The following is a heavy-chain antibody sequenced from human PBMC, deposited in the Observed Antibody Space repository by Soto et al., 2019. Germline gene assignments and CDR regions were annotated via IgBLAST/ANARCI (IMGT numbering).Heavy chain of an antibody. D-gene: IGHD3-22*01. V-gene: IGHV4-34*02. CDR1: GGSFSDYY. CDR2: ITHSGNT. CDR3: ARSGAVIVASRLRPALYNGFDP. J-gene: IGHJ5*02. Sequence: QVQLQQWGAGLVKPSETLSLTCGVYGGSFSDYYWSWIRQPPGKGLEWIGEITHSGNTNYNPSLKSRVTLSVDTSKSQFSLKLSSVTAADSAVYYCARSGAVIVASRLRPALYNGFDPWGQGTLVTVSS.